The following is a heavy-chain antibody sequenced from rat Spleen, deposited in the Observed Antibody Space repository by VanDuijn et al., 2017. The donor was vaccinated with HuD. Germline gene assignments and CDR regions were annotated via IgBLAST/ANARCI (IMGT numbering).Heavy chain of an antibody. CDR3: TTVREDYFDY. Sequence: EVQLVESGGGLVQPGRSLKLSCAASGFTFSNYGMAWVRQTPTRGLEWVASISAGGGNTYYRDSVKGRFTISRDNAKSSLYLQMDSLRSEDTATYYCTTVREDYFDYWGQGVMVTVSS. J-gene: IGHJ2*01. CDR2: ISAGGGNT. CDR1: GFTFSNYG. V-gene: IGHV5-20*01.